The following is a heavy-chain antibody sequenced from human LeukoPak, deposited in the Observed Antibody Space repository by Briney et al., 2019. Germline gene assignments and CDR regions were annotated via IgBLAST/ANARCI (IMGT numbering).Heavy chain of an antibody. V-gene: IGHV3-74*01. CDR2: MNSDRSST. Sequence: GRCLRLSCAVSGFTFSRYAISWVRQAPGKGLVWVSRMNSDRSSTTYADSVKGRFTISGDNAKNTLYLQMNSLRAEDTAVYYCARDLTQNGYYFDYGGQGTLVTVSS. D-gene: IGHD3-16*01. J-gene: IGHJ4*02. CDR1: GFTFSRYA. CDR3: ARDLTQNGYYFDY.